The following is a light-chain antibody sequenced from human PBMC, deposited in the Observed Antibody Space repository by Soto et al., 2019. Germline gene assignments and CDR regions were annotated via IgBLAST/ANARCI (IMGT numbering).Light chain of an antibody. CDR1: QSISSW. CDR3: QQYGGSPLFT. Sequence: DIQMTQSPSTLSASVGDRVTITCRASQSISSWLAWYQQKPGKAPKLLIYDASSLESGVPSRFSGSGSGTDFTLTISRLEPEDFAVYSCQQYGGSPLFTFGPGTRVDFK. V-gene: IGKV1-5*01. CDR2: DAS. J-gene: IGKJ3*01.